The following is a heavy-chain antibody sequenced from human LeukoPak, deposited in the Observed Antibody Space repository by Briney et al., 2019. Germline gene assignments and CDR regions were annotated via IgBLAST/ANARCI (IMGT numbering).Heavy chain of an antibody. Sequence: GESLKISCKGSGYSFTSYWIGWVRQMPGKGLEWMGSIYPGDSDTRYSTSFQGQVTISADKSISTAYLQWSSLKASDTAMYYCARHGHYYDSSGYSLGYWGQGTLVTVSS. J-gene: IGHJ4*02. D-gene: IGHD3-22*01. CDR1: GYSFTSYW. CDR2: IYPGDSDT. V-gene: IGHV5-51*01. CDR3: ARHGHYYDSSGYSLGY.